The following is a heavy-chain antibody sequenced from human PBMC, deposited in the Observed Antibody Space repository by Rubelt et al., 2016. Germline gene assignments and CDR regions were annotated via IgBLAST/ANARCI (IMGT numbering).Heavy chain of an antibody. CDR3: TRGGSSSHFPYFDY. Sequence: QVQLQQWGSGLLKPSETLSLTCAVYGGSFSGYYWTWIRQPPGKGLEWIGEINHSGSTTYNPSLKSRVTILVDTSKNQFSRNLTSVTAADTAVYYCTRGGSSSHFPYFDYWGQEILVTVSS. D-gene: IGHD6-13*01. J-gene: IGHJ4*02. V-gene: IGHV4-34*01. CDR1: GGSFSGYY. CDR2: INHSGST.